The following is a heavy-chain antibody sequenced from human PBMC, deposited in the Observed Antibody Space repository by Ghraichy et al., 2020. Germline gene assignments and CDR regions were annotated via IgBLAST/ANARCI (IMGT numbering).Heavy chain of an antibody. Sequence: SQTLSLTCTVSGGSVSSGSYYWSWIRQPPGKGLEWIGYIYYSGSTNYNPSLKSRVTISVDTSKNQFSLKLSSVTAADTAVYYCARGLAGLVFDYWGQGTLVTVSS. CDR2: IYYSGST. CDR3: ARGLAGLVFDY. D-gene: IGHD6-19*01. V-gene: IGHV4-61*01. CDR1: GGSVSSGSYY. J-gene: IGHJ4*02.